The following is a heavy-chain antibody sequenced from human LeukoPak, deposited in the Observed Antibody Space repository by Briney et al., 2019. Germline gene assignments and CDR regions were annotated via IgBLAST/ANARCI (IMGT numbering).Heavy chain of an antibody. CDR1: GGSISSGEYY. V-gene: IGHV4-30-4*01. D-gene: IGHD5-18*01. Sequence: PSETLSLTCTVSGGSISSGEYYWSWIRQPPGKGLEWIGYLSYTGSTYYNPSLKSRVSISADTSKNQFFLKLMSVTAADTAVYHCARALNENSYAFDSWGQETLVTVSS. J-gene: IGHJ4*02. CDR3: ARALNENSYAFDS. CDR2: LSYTGST.